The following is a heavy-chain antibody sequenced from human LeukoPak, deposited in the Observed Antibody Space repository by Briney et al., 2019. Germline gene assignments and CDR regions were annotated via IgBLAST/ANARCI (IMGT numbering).Heavy chain of an antibody. CDR3: ARDVTYYDFWSGPQIGGFVP. CDR1: GGSISSGDYY. J-gene: IGHJ5*02. D-gene: IGHD3-3*01. CDR2: IYYSGST. V-gene: IGHV4-30-4*01. Sequence: SQTLSLTCTVSGGSISSGDYYWSWIRQPPGKGLEWIGYIYYSGSTYYNPSLKSRVTISVDTSKNQFSLKLSSVTAADTAVYYCARDVTYYDFWSGPQIGGFVPWGQGTLVTVSS.